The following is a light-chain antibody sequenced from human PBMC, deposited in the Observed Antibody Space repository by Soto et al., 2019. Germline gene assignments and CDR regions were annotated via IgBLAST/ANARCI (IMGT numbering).Light chain of an antibody. CDR2: GAS. Sequence: EIVMTQSPATLSVSPGERATLSCRASQSVRSNLAWYQQKPGQAPRLLIYGASTRATGIQARCSGSGSGTEFTLTISSLQSEDFAVYYCQQYNNWPLLTFGGGTKVEIK. V-gene: IGKV3D-15*01. J-gene: IGKJ4*01. CDR1: QSVRSN. CDR3: QQYNNWPLLT.